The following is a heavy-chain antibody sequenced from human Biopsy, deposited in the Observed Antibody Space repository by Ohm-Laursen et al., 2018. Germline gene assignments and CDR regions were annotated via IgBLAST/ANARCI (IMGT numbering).Heavy chain of an antibody. CDR3: ARDFRAGSGFLRSNNHYCGMDV. J-gene: IGHJ6*02. CDR2: IYYHNGSS. V-gene: IGHV4-59*01. D-gene: IGHD5-24*01. CDR1: GGSISGYY. Sequence: SETLSLTCTVSGGSISGYYWIWIRQSPGKGLEWIGYIYYHNGSSSYNPSLKSRVTMSVDTSQNQFSLNLFSVTAADTAVYYSARDFRAGSGFLRSNNHYCGMDVWGPGTRVTVSS.